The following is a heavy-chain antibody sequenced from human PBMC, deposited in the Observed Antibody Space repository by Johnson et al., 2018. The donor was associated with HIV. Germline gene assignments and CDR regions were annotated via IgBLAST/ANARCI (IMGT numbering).Heavy chain of an antibody. Sequence: EVQLVESGGGLVQPGGSLRLSCAASGFTFSSYWMSWVRQAPGKGLEWVANIKQDGSEKYYVDSVKGRFTISRDNAKNSLYLQMNSLRAEDTAVYYCARGGHCGGDCAGAKQALDIWGQGTMVTVSS. V-gene: IGHV3-7*01. CDR1: GFTFSSYW. CDR2: IKQDGSEK. J-gene: IGHJ3*02. CDR3: ARGGHCGGDCAGAKQALDI. D-gene: IGHD2-21*01.